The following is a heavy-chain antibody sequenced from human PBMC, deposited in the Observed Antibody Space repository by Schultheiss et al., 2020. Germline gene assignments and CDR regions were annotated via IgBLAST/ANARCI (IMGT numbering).Heavy chain of an antibody. V-gene: IGHV3-23*01. CDR2: ISGSGGST. CDR1: GFTFSSYA. Sequence: GGSLRLSCAASGFTFSSYAMSWVRQAPGKGLEWVSAISGSGGSTYYEDSVKGRFTISRDNSKNTLYLQMNSLRAEDTAVYYCTRGGGYSSSAGPWGQGTLVTGSS. CDR3: TRGGGYSSSAGP. D-gene: IGHD6-6*01. J-gene: IGHJ5*02.